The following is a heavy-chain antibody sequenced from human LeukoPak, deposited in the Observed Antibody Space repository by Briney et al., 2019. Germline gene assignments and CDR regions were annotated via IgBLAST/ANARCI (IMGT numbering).Heavy chain of an antibody. CDR2: IKRDGSEK. D-gene: IGHD4-23*01. CDR3: ARGDYGGNVYCFDY. Sequence: PGGSLRLSCAASGSTFSRYWMSWVRQAPGKGLEWVANIKRDGSEKYYVDSVKGRFTISRDNAKNSLYLQMNRLRAEDTAVYHCARGDYGGNVYCFDYWGQGTLVTVSS. CDR1: GSTFSRYW. J-gene: IGHJ4*02. V-gene: IGHV3-7*01.